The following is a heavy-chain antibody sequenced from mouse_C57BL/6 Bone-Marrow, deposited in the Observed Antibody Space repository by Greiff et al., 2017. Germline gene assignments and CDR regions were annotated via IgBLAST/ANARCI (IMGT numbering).Heavy chain of an antibody. CDR3: ARFLTTYYYFDY. CDR2: IYPGDGDT. CDR1: GYAFSSSW. J-gene: IGHJ2*01. D-gene: IGHD5-5*01. Sequence: VQLPQSGPELVKPGASVKFSCKASGYAFSSSWLNWVKQRPGTGLEWIGRIYPGDGDTNYNGKFKGKATLTADKSSSTAYMQLSSLTSEDSAVYFCARFLTTYYYFDYWSQGTTLTVSS. V-gene: IGHV1-82*01.